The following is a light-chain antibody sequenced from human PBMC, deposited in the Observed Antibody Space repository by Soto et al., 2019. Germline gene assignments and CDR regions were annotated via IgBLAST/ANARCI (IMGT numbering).Light chain of an antibody. CDR2: GAN. V-gene: IGKV3-11*01. J-gene: IGKJ5*01. Sequence: EMVMTQSPATLSVSPGARATLSCRASQTVGFFLAWYQQKPGQAPRLLIYGANTRATGIPDRFSGSGSGTDFTLTISSLEPEDFAVYYCQQRSNWPITFGQGTRLEIK. CDR1: QTVGFF. CDR3: QQRSNWPIT.